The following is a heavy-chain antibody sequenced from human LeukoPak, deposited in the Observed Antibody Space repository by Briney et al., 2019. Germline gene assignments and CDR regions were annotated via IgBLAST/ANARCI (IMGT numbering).Heavy chain of an antibody. Sequence: GGSLRLSCAASGFIFSSYGMHWVRQAPGKGLEWVAVTWYDGSNKYYADAVKGRFTISRDNSKNTLYLQMNSLRVEDTAVYYCARDDCSSSSCYEGGYYFDYWGQGTPVTVSS. V-gene: IGHV3-33*01. CDR3: ARDDCSSSSCYEGGYYFDY. D-gene: IGHD2-2*01. J-gene: IGHJ4*02. CDR1: GFIFSSYG. CDR2: TWYDGSNK.